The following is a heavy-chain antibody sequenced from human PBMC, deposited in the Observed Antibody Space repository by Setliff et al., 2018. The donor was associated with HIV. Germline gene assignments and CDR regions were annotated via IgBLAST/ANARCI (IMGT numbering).Heavy chain of an antibody. CDR1: GGSINNDIYF. Sequence: SETLSLTCSVSGGSINNDIYFWTWIRQHPGKGLEWIGYIYYSGTTNYNPSLKSRVTISVDTSKNQFSLKLSSVTAADTAVYYCARHWYSSSWYHVFDIWGQGTMVTVSS. CDR2: IYYSGTT. CDR3: ARHWYSSSWYHVFDI. V-gene: IGHV4-61*01. D-gene: IGHD6-13*01. J-gene: IGHJ3*02.